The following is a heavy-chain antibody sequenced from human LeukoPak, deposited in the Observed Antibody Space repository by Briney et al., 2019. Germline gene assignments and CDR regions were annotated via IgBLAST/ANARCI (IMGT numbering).Heavy chain of an antibody. Sequence: GGSLRLSCAASGFTFSQYSMNWVRQAPGKGLEWVSSISSSGTYIYYADSVKGRFTIFRDNARNSLFLQMNSLRVEDTAVYYCARETNTSDSSGYIRSDERRGDYWGQGTLVTVSS. CDR2: ISSSGTYI. V-gene: IGHV3-21*01. J-gene: IGHJ4*02. CDR3: ARETNTSDSSGYIRSDERRGDY. CDR1: GFTFSQYS. D-gene: IGHD3-22*01.